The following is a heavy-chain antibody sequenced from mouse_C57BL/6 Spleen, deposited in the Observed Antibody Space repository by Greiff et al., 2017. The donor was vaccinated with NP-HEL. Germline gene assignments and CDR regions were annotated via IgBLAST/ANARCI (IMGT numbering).Heavy chain of an antibody. CDR2: IYPGSGST. V-gene: IGHV1-55*01. D-gene: IGHD1-1*01. CDR3: ARFDYGSSYWYFDV. Sequence: QVQLKEPGAELVKPGASVKMSCKASGYTFTSYWITWVKQRPGQGLEWIGAIYPGSGSTNYNEKFKSKATLTVDTSSSTAYMQLSSLTSEDSAVYYCARFDYGSSYWYFDVWGTGTTVTVSS. J-gene: IGHJ1*03. CDR1: GYTFTSYW.